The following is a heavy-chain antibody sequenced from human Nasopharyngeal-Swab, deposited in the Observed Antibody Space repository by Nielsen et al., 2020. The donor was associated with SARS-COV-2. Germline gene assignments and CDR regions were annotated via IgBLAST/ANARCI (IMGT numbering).Heavy chain of an antibody. Sequence: GGSLRLSCAASGFIFSASAIHWVRQASGKGLDWVGRIGDKGHNYATTYGASVQGRFTISRDDSKNTAFLQMDSLKTEDTALYYCTTDFYFDYWGQGTLVTVSS. CDR2: IGDKGHNYAT. V-gene: IGHV3-73*01. J-gene: IGHJ4*02. CDR3: TTDFYFDY. CDR1: GFIFSASA.